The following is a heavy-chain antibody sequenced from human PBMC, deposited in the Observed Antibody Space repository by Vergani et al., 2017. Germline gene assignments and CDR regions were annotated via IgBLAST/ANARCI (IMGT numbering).Heavy chain of an antibody. V-gene: IGHV4-39*01. J-gene: IGHJ4*02. CDR2: IYYSGST. CDR3: ARLPTHYYVSWA. D-gene: IGHD3-10*01. CDR1: GGSISSSSDY. Sequence: QLQLQESGPGLVKPSETLSLTCTVSGGSISSSSDYWGWIRQPPGKGLEWLGSIYYSGSTYYNPSLKSRVIISVDTSKNQLSLKLSYVTAADQAVYYCARLPTHYYVSWAWGQGTLVTVSS.